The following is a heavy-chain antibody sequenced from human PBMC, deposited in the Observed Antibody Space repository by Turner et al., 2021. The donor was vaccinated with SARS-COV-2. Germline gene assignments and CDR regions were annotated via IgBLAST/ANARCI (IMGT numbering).Heavy chain of an antibody. J-gene: IGHJ4*02. V-gene: IGHV1-2*02. CDR3: AREGTAYGFNSVGVSFNDY. CDR2: IKPNSGGT. Sequence: QVQLVQSGAEVKKPGASVKVPCKASGYTFTGYYMHWVRQAPGQGLELMGWIKPNSGGTNYAQKLQVRVTMTRDTSISTAYMELSRLRSDDTAVYYCAREGTAYGFNSVGVSFNDYWGQGTLVTVSS. D-gene: IGHD3-10*01. CDR1: GYTFTGYY.